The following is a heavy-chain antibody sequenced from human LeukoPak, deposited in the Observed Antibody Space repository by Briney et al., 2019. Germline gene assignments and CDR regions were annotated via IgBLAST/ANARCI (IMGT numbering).Heavy chain of an antibody. CDR1: GYTFTSYD. J-gene: IGHJ4*02. D-gene: IGHD2-21*01. V-gene: IGHV1-8*01. CDR3: AGSTRGVFLDY. Sequence: GASVKVSCKASGYTFTSYDINWVRQATGQGLEWMGWMNPNSGNTGYEQKFQGRVTITRNTSISTAYMELSSLRSEDTAVYYCAGSTRGVFLDYCGQGTQVTVSS. CDR2: MNPNSGNT.